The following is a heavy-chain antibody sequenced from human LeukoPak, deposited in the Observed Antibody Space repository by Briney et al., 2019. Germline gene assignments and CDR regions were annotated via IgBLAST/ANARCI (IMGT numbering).Heavy chain of an antibody. CDR1: GYSISSGYY. J-gene: IGHJ6*03. D-gene: IGHD3-22*01. CDR3: ARPTYYYDSSGYYYFDYMDV. Sequence: PSETLSLTCAVSGYSISSGYYWGWIRQPPGKGLEWIGSIYHSGSTYYNPSLKSRVTISVDTSKNQFSLKLSSVTAADTAVYYCARPTYYYDSSGYYYFDYMDVWGKGTTVTASS. CDR2: IYHSGST. V-gene: IGHV4-38-2*01.